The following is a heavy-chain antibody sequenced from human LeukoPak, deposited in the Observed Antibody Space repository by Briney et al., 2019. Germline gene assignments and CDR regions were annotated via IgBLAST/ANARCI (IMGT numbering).Heavy chain of an antibody. CDR1: GYTFTGYY. J-gene: IGHJ4*02. CDR3: ARDNDSRDPPHFDY. CDR2: INPYSVDT. V-gene: IGHV1-2*02. D-gene: IGHD3-16*01. Sequence: GASVKVSCKASGYTFTGYYIHWVRESPGHRLAWMGWINPYSVDTNSAQKYQGMVTMTRGTSSSTAYMELSSLRSEETAVYYCARDNDSRDPPHFDYWGQGTLVTVSS.